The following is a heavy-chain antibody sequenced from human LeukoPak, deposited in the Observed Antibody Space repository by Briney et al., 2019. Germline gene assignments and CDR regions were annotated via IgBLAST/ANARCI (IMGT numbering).Heavy chain of an antibody. CDR2: VSGSDGRT. J-gene: IGHJ4*02. V-gene: IGHV3-23*01. CDR1: GFTFRTKP. CDR3: AKSQEDDSSSYYYSNFDY. D-gene: IGHD3-22*01. Sequence: GGSLRLFCAASGFTFRTKPVGWVRQAPGKGLQCVTFVSGSDGRTAYADSVKGRFTISRDNSKNTLYLQMNSLRVEDTAVYYCAKSQEDDSSSYYYSNFDYWGQGTLVTVSS.